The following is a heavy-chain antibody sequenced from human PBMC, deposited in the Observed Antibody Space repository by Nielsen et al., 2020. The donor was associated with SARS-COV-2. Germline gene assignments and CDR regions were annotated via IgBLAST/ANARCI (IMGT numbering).Heavy chain of an antibody. V-gene: IGHV3-74*01. CDR1: GFTFSSTW. CDR2: INPSGSGT. J-gene: IGHJ6*03. Sequence: GESLKISCSASGFTFSSTWMDWVRQAPGQGLVWVSRINPSGSGTAYADSVKGRFAVSRDNAENTVVLQIHSLRSEDTAVYYCARDGGYYYYYYMDVWGKGTTVTVSS. D-gene: IGHD3-16*01. CDR3: ARDGGYYYYYYMDV.